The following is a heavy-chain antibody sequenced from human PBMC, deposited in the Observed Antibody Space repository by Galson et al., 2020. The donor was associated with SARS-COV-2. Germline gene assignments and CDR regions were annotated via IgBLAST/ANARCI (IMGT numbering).Heavy chain of an antibody. CDR2: ISYDGSHK. V-gene: IGHV3-30*03. Sequence: GGSLRLSCAASGFTFSSYWMHWVRQAPGKGLEWVAVISYDGSHKYYADSVKGRFTISRDTSKNTLYLQMNSLRAEDTAVYYCASLPGDGYNLMQPYFDYWGQGTLVTVSS. J-gene: IGHJ4*02. CDR3: ASLPGDGYNLMQPYFDY. CDR1: GFTFSSYW. D-gene: IGHD5-12*01.